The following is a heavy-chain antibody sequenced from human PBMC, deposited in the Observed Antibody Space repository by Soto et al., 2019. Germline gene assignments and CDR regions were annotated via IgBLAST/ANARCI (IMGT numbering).Heavy chain of an antibody. CDR1: GGTFGSNA. Sequence: QVQLVQSGAEVRRPGSSVKVSCKASGGTFGSNAISWVRQAPGQGLEWMGGIIPIFGRTNNAQKFQGRVTITADESTNTSYMELSSLRSEDTSIYYCAREGYTFGPGAVSGAFDIWGQGTVVTVSS. J-gene: IGHJ3*02. D-gene: IGHD3-16*01. CDR2: IIPIFGRT. CDR3: AREGYTFGPGAVSGAFDI. V-gene: IGHV1-69*12.